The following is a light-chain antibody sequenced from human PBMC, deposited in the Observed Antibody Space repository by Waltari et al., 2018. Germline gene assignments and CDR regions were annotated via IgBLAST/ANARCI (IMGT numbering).Light chain of an antibody. CDR1: GLPKKY. V-gene: IGLV3-10*01. Sequence: SYELTQAPSVSVSPGQTATITCSGDGLPKKYAYWYQQKSGRAPVMVPYEDTKRPSGIPERFSGSSSGTMATLTITGAQVEDEAVYYCYSTDRSGKYRTFGGGTKLTVL. J-gene: IGLJ2*01. CDR3: YSTDRSGKYRT. CDR2: EDT.